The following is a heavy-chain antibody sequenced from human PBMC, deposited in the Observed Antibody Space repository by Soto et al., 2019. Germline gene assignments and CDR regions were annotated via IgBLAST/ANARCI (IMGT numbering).Heavy chain of an antibody. CDR3: ATDSGIAVAGTGGNWFDP. J-gene: IGHJ5*02. CDR2: ISSSSSYI. D-gene: IGHD6-19*01. CDR1: GFTFSSYS. Sequence: EVQLVESGGGLVKPGGSLRLSCAASGFTFSSYSMNCVRQAPGKGLEWVSSISSSSSYIYYADSVKGRFTISRDNAKNSLYLQMNSLRAEDTAVYYCATDSGIAVAGTGGNWFDPWGQGTLVTVSS. V-gene: IGHV3-21*01.